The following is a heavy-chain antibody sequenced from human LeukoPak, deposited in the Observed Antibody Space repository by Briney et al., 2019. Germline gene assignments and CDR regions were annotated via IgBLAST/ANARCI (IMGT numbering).Heavy chain of an antibody. Sequence: PSGTLSLTCAVSGGSISSSNWWSWVRQPPGKGLEWIGEIYHSGSTNSNVSLKSRVIISVDKSKNQFSLKLSSVTAADTAVYYCARVLGGAFDICGQGTMVTVSS. CDR1: GGSISSSNW. J-gene: IGHJ3*02. CDR2: IYHSGST. V-gene: IGHV4-4*02. CDR3: ARVLGGAFDI.